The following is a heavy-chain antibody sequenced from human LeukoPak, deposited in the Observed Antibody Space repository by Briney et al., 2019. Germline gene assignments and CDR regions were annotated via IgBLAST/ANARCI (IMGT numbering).Heavy chain of an antibody. J-gene: IGHJ6*02. CDR1: GFTFSSYW. Sequence: GGSLRLSCAASGFTFSSYWMHWVRHAPGKGLMWVSRIKNDGYETNYADSVKGRFTISRDNAKNMLYLQMNSLTVEDTAVYYCASDRVYYGLDVWGQGTTVSVSS. CDR3: ASDRVYYGLDV. CDR2: IKNDGYET. V-gene: IGHV3-74*01.